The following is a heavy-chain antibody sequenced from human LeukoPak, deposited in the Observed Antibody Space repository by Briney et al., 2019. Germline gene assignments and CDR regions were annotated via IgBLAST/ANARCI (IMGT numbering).Heavy chain of an antibody. CDR2: ISSGINDI. CDR3: ARSIGAAYFDN. J-gene: IGHJ4*02. CDR1: GFTFSSYS. D-gene: IGHD6-13*01. V-gene: IGHV3-21*01. Sequence: PGGSLRLSCAGSGFTFSSYSMNWVRQAPGKGLEWVSFISSGINDIYYADSVNGRFTISRDNAKISLYLEMNSLRAEDTAAYYCARSIGAAYFDNWGQGTLVTVSS.